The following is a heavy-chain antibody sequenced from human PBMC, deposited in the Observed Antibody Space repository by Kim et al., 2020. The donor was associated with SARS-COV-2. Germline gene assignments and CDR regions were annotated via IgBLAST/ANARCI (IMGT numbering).Heavy chain of an antibody. CDR3: ARAGRTFFGVVGAFDI. Sequence: SETLSLTCTVSGCSISSGGYYWSWIRQHPGKGLEWIGYIYYSGSTYYNPSLKSRVTISVDTSKNQFSLKLSSVTAADTAVYYCARAGRTFFGVVGAFDIWGQGTMVTVSS. D-gene: IGHD3-3*01. V-gene: IGHV4-31*03. J-gene: IGHJ3*02. CDR1: GCSISSGGYY. CDR2: IYYSGST.